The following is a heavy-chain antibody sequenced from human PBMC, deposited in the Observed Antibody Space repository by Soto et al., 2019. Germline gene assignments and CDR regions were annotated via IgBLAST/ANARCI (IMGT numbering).Heavy chain of an antibody. CDR2: LSNTGRRT. V-gene: IGHV3-23*01. CDR3: ATEMGATQGPFDN. Sequence: PGGSLRLSCVVSVFPFGANAMSWVRQAPGKGLEWVSGLSNTGRRTSYADSVKGRFNISGDNSENTVYLQMNSLRVEDTAVYYCATEMGATQGPFDNWGQGTLVTVSS. CDR1: VFPFGANA. J-gene: IGHJ4*02. D-gene: IGHD1-26*01.